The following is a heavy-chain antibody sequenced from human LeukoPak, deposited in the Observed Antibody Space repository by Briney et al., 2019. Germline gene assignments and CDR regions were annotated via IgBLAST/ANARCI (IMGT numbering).Heavy chain of an antibody. J-gene: IGHJ3*01. CDR2: IYPGDSDT. CDR1: GYSFTSYW. V-gene: IGHV5-51*01. Sequence: GEPLKISCKGSGYSFTSYWIGWVRQMPGKDPEWLGIIYPGDSDTRYSPSFQGQVTISADKSISTAYLQWSSLKASDTAMYYCAKSSSHSRSWYSADAFDVWGQGTMVTVSS. CDR3: AKSSSHSRSWYSADAFDV. D-gene: IGHD6-13*01.